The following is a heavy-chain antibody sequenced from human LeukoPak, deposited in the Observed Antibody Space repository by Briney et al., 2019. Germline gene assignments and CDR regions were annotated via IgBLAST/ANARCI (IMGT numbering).Heavy chain of an antibody. D-gene: IGHD6-6*01. Sequence: SETLSLTCTVSGGSISSGGYYWSWIRQPPGKGLEWIGSIYYSGSTYYNPSLKSRVTISVDTSKNQFSLKLSSVTAADTAVYYCARGYSSSSPLGYWGQGTLVTVSS. J-gene: IGHJ4*02. CDR1: GGSISSGGYY. CDR3: ARGYSSSSPLGY. V-gene: IGHV4-39*07. CDR2: IYYSGST.